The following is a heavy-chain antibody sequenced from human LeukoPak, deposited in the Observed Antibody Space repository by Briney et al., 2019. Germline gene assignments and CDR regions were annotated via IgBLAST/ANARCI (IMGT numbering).Heavy chain of an antibody. Sequence: GGSLRLSCAASGFTFSSYAMSWVRQAPGKGLEWVSAISGGGGSTYYADSVKGRFTISRDNSKNTLYLQMNSLRAEDTAVYYCAIPPTTVTVAYWGQGTLVTVSS. D-gene: IGHD4-17*01. V-gene: IGHV3-23*01. CDR2: ISGGGGST. J-gene: IGHJ4*02. CDR3: AIPPTTVTVAY. CDR1: GFTFSSYA.